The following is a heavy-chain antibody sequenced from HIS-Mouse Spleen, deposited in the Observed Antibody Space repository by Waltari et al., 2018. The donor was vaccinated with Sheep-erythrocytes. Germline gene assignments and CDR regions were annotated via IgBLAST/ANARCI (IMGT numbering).Heavy chain of an antibody. CDR3: ARGSGYSYGYFDY. CDR1: GFTFSSYW. D-gene: IGHD5-18*01. Sequence: EVQLVESGGGLVQPGGSLRLSCAAAGFTFSSYWMSWVRQAPGKGLEWVANIKQDGSEKYYVDSVKGRFTISRDNAKNSLYLQMNSLRAEDTAVYYCARGSGYSYGYFDYWGQGTLVTVSS. V-gene: IGHV3-7*01. J-gene: IGHJ4*02. CDR2: IKQDGSEK.